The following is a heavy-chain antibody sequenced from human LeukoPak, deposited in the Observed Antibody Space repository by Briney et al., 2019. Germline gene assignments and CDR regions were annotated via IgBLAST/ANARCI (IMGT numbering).Heavy chain of an antibody. V-gene: IGHV4-59*01. J-gene: IGHJ3*02. Sequence: SETLSLTCTVSGGSISSYYWSWIRQPPGKGLEWNGYNYYSGSTNYNPSLKSRVTISVDTSKNQFSLKLSSVTAADTAVYYCAGGGGSGDAFDIWGQGTMVTVSS. CDR1: GGSISSYY. D-gene: IGHD3-10*01. CDR3: AGGGGSGDAFDI. CDR2: NYYSGST.